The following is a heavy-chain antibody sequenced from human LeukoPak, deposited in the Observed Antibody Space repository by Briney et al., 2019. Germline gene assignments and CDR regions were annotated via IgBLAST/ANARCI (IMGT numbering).Heavy chain of an antibody. CDR2: IYHSGST. D-gene: IGHD4-17*01. V-gene: IGHV4-4*02. J-gene: IGHJ2*01. CDR3: ARDYGDYVSWYFDL. Sequence: SETLSLTCAVSGVSISSSNWWSWVRQPPGQGLGWIGEIYHSGSTNYNPSLKSRVTISVDKTKNQFSLKLSSVTAADTAVYYCARDYGDYVSWYFDLWGRGTLVTVSS. CDR1: GVSISSSNW.